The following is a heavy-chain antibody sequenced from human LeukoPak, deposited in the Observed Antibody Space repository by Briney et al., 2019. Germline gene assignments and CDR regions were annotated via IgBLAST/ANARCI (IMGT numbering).Heavy chain of an antibody. CDR2: IYYSGST. J-gene: IGHJ3*02. CDR1: GGSISSYY. CDR3: ASNRADAFDI. D-gene: IGHD3-10*01. V-gene: IGHV4-59*01. Sequence: KPSETLSLTCTVSGGSISSYYWSWIRQPPGKGLEWIGYIYYSGSTNYSPSLKSRVTISVDPSKNQLALQLSSVTAADTAVYYCASNRADAFDIWGQGTMVTVSS.